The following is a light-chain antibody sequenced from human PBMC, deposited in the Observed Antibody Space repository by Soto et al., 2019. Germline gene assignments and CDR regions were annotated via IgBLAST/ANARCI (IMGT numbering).Light chain of an antibody. V-gene: IGKV1-5*03. CDR3: HQYHSFFNYT. CDR2: KAS. Sequence: DIQMTQSPSTLSASVGDRVTITCRASHSISAWLAWYQQKPGKAPKLLIYKASTLDSGVPSRFSGSGSGTEFTLTISSLQPYDFETYYCHQYHSFFNYTFGQGTKLEIK. CDR1: HSISAW. J-gene: IGKJ2*01.